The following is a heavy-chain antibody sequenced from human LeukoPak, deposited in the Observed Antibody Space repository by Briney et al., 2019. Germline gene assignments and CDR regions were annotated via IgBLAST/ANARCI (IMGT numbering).Heavy chain of an antibody. CDR3: ARKNGLDY. CDR1: GFTFNSYA. J-gene: IGHJ4*02. V-gene: IGHV3-23*01. Sequence: GGSLRLSCAASGFTFNSYAMSWVRQAPGKGLEWVSVISGSGGSTYYADSVKGRFTISRDNAKNSLYLQMNSLRAEDTAVYYCARKNGLDYWGQGTLVTVSS. CDR2: ISGSGGST.